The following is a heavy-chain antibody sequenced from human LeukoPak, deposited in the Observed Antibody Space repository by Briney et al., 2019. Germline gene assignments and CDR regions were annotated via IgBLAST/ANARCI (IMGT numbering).Heavy chain of an antibody. CDR3: ARDSLYDSSGYYGSNDAFDI. CDR1: GYTFTSYG. CDR2: ISAYNGNT. D-gene: IGHD3-22*01. J-gene: IGHJ3*02. V-gene: IGHV1-18*01. Sequence: ASVKVSCKASGYTFTSYGISWVRQAPGQGLEWMGWISAYNGNTNYAQKLQGRVTMTTDTSTSAAYMELRSLRSDDTAVYYCARDSLYDSSGYYGSNDAFDIWGQGTMVTVSS.